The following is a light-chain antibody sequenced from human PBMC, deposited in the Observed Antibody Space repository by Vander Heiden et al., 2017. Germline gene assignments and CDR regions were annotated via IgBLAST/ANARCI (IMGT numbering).Light chain of an antibody. V-gene: IGKV3-11*01. CDR1: QSVSSD. CDR3: QGRSNWPPMYT. Sequence: ELVLTQSPATLSLSPGERATLSCRASQSVSSDLAWYQQKPGQAPRLLISESSKRATGIPGRFSGSGSGTDFTLTISSLEPEDFAVYYCQGRSNWPPMYTFGLGTKLEIK. J-gene: IGKJ2*01. CDR2: ESS.